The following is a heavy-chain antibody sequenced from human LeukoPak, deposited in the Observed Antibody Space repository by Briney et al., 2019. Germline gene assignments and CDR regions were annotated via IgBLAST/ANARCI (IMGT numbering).Heavy chain of an antibody. CDR1: GYTFTSYG. D-gene: IGHD3-3*01. J-gene: IGHJ4*02. V-gene: IGHV1-18*01. Sequence: ASVKVSCKASGYTFTSYGISWVRQAPGQGLEWMGWISAYNGNTNYAQKLQGRVTMTTDTSTSTAYMELRSLRSDDTAVYYCARDLSPITIFGVSLGYWGQGTLVTVSS. CDR3: ARDLSPITIFGVSLGY. CDR2: ISAYNGNT.